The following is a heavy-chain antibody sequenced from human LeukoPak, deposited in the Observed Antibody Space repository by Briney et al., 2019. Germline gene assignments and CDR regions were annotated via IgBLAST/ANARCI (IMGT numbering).Heavy chain of an antibody. CDR1: GFTFSSYG. Sequence: GGSLRLSCAASGFTFSSYGMSWVRQAPGKGLEWVSAISGSGGSTYYADSVKGRFTISRDNSKNTLYLQMNSLRAEDTAVYYCAKDITGRFNYYGSGSPGSQTDYWGQGTLVTVSS. CDR2: ISGSGGST. J-gene: IGHJ4*02. D-gene: IGHD3-10*01. CDR3: AKDITGRFNYYGSGSPGSQTDY. V-gene: IGHV3-23*01.